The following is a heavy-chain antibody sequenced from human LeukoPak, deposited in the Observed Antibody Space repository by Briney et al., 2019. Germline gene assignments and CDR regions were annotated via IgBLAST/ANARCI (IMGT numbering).Heavy chain of an antibody. CDR2: INPSGGST. CDR3: ARDPGTTVTTDY. Sequence: PGRSLRLSCAASGFTFSSYAMHWVRQAPGQGLEWMGIINPSGGSTSYAQKFRGRVTMTRDMSTSTVYMELSSLRSEDTAVYYCARDPGTTVTTDYWGQGTLVTVSS. CDR1: GFTFSSYA. D-gene: IGHD4-17*01. J-gene: IGHJ4*02. V-gene: IGHV1-46*01.